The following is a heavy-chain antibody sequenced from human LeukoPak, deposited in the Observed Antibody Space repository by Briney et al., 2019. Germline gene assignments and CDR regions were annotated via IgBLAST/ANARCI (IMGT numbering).Heavy chain of an antibody. J-gene: IGHJ6*02. CDR2: MNPNSGNT. Sequence: ASVKVSCKASGYTFTSYDINWVRPATGQGLEWMGWMNPNSGNTGYAQKFQGRVTMTRNTSISTAYMELSSLRSEDTAVYYCARLSIFGAPLVGMDVWGQGTTVTVSS. CDR1: GYTFTSYD. V-gene: IGHV1-8*01. CDR3: ARLSIFGAPLVGMDV. D-gene: IGHD3-3*01.